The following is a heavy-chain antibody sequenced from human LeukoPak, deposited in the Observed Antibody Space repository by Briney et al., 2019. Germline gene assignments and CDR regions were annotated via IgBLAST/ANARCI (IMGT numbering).Heavy chain of an antibody. Sequence: SETLSLTCTVYGDSISSGDYYWSWIRQPAGKGLEWIGRFSSSGSTNYNPSLKSRVTISVDTSKNQFSLKLSSGTAADTAVDVCARGPYSYDSSGAFDIWGQGTMVTVSS. CDR3: ARGPYSYDSSGAFDI. CDR2: FSSSGST. J-gene: IGHJ3*02. V-gene: IGHV4-61*02. D-gene: IGHD3-22*01. CDR1: GDSISSGDYY.